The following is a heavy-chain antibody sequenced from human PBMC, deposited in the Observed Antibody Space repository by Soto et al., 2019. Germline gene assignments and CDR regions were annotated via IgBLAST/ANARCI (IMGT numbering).Heavy chain of an antibody. V-gene: IGHV3-33*01. CDR2: IWYDGSNK. J-gene: IGHJ6*02. CDR3: ARARLMVYAIRYYYYGMDV. Sequence: GGSLRLSCAASGFTFSSYGMHWVRQAPGKGLEWVAVIWYDGSNKYYADSVKGRLTISRDNSKNTLYLQMNSLRAEDTAVYYCARARLMVYAIRYYYYGMDVWGQGTTVTVSS. CDR1: GFTFSSYG. D-gene: IGHD2-8*01.